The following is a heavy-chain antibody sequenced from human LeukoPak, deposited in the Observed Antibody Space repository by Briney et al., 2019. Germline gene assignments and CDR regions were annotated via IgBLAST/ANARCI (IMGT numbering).Heavy chain of an antibody. Sequence: GGSLRLPCAASGFTFSSYGMHWVRQAPGKGLEWVAVIWYDGSNKYYADSVKGRFTISRDNSKNTLYLQMNSLRAEDTAVYYCARVSYDSSGYIDYWGQGTLVTVSS. CDR3: ARVSYDSSGYIDY. CDR2: IWYDGSNK. V-gene: IGHV3-33*01. CDR1: GFTFSSYG. D-gene: IGHD3-22*01. J-gene: IGHJ4*02.